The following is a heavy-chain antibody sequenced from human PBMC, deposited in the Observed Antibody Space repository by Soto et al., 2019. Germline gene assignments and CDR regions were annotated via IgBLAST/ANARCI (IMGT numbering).Heavy chain of an antibody. V-gene: IGHV1-18*01. Sequence: ASVKVSCKASGYTFITYGVSWVRQAPGQGLDWLGWISTYNGNTRYAERLQGRVTMTTDTTTNTAYMELRNLRSDDTAVYYCARAVRNYYGSGSYYNFGYWGQGTLVTVSS. CDR1: GYTFITYG. CDR3: ARAVRNYYGSGSYYNFGY. J-gene: IGHJ4*02. D-gene: IGHD3-10*01. CDR2: ISTYNGNT.